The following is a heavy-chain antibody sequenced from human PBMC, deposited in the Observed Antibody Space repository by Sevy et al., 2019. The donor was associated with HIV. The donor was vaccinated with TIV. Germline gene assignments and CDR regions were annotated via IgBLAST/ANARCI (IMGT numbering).Heavy chain of an antibody. CDR3: ARPTTGITLDNPVFDY. D-gene: IGHD4-17*01. V-gene: IGHV1-2*02. J-gene: IGHJ4*02. Sequence: ASVKVSCKASGYTFTGYYMHWVRQAPGQGLEWMGWINPNSGGTNYSQKFQGRVTMTRDTSSSTAYMELSRLRSDDTAVYYCARPTTGITLDNPVFDYWGQGTLVTVS. CDR1: GYTFTGYY. CDR2: INPNSGGT.